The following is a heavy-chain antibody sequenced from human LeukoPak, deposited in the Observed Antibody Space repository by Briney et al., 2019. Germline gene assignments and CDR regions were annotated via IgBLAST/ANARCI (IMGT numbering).Heavy chain of an antibody. J-gene: IGHJ4*02. D-gene: IGHD6-13*01. V-gene: IGHV1-2*02. CDR1: GYTFSAYY. CDR3: AREGDIAAALFDN. CDR2: ISPQSFDT. Sequence: ASVKVSCKGSGYTFSAYYIHWLRQAPGQGPEWMGWISPQSFDTNYAQKFQGRVTMTTATSMNTVFMELSRLSSDDTAVYYCAREGDIAAALFDNWGQGILVTVSS.